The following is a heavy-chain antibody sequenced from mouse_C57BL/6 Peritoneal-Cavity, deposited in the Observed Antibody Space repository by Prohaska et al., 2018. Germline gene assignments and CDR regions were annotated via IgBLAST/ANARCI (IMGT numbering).Heavy chain of an antibody. V-gene: IGHV1-14*01. CDR2: T. D-gene: IGHD1-1*01. Sequence: TEYNEKFKGKATLTSDTSSSTAYMELNSLTSEDSAVYYCARHHYGSSYGYAMDYWGQGTSVTVSS. J-gene: IGHJ4*01. CDR3: ARHHYGSSYGYAMDY.